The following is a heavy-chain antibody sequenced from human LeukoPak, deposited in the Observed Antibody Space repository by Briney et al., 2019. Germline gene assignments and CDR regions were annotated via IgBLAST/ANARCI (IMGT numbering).Heavy chain of an antibody. CDR3: ARGVQQLVQAEYFQH. CDR2: ISAYNGNT. CDR1: GYTFTSYG. V-gene: IGHV1-18*01. J-gene: IGHJ1*01. D-gene: IGHD6-13*01. Sequence: ASVKVSCKASGYTFTSYGISWVRQAPGQGLEWMGWISAYNGNTNYAQKLQGRVTMTTDTSTSTAYMELRSLRSDDTAVYYCARGVQQLVQAEYFQHWGQGTQVTVSS.